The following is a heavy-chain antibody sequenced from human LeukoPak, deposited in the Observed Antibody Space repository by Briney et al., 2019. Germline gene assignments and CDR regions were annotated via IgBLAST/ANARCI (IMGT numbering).Heavy chain of an antibody. CDR3: ARVGSSWYVDY. V-gene: IGHV4-59*12. CDR2: IYYSGST. CDR1: DGSISSYY. D-gene: IGHD6-13*01. Sequence: PSETLSLTCTVSDGSISSYYWSWIRQPPGKGLEWIGYIYYSGSTNYNPSLKSRVTISVDRSKNQFSLKLSSVTAADTAVYYCARVGSSWYVDYWGQGTLVTVSS. J-gene: IGHJ4*02.